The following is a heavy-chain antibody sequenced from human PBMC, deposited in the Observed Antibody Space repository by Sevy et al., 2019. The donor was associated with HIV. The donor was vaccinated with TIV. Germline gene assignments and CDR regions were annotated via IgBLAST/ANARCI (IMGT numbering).Heavy chain of an antibody. Sequence: ASVKVSCKASGYTCTSFGISWVRQAPGQGLEWVGWISVYNGKINYAQNFQGRVTMTTDTSTRTAYMELKSLRSDDTAVYYCARRGAFDFDTSGFLSPWGQGTLVTVSS. CDR1: GYTCTSFG. D-gene: IGHD3-22*01. CDR3: ARRGAFDFDTSGFLSP. V-gene: IGHV1-18*01. J-gene: IGHJ5*02. CDR2: ISVYNGKI.